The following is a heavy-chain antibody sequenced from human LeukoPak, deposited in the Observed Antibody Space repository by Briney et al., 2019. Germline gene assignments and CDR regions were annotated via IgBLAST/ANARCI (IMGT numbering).Heavy chain of an antibody. CDR3: ARGLEWLTRRHTWFDP. CDR1: GGTFSSYA. J-gene: IGHJ5*02. CDR2: IIPIFGTA. D-gene: IGHD3-3*01. Sequence: GASVKVSCKASGGTFSSYAIRWVRQAPGQGLEWMGGIIPIFGTANYAQKFQGRVTITADESTSTAYMELSSLRSDDTAVYYCARGLEWLTRRHTWFDPWGQGTLVTVSS. V-gene: IGHV1-69*13.